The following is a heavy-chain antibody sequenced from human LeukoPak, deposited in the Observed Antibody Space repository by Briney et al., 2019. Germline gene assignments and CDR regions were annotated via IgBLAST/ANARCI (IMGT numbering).Heavy chain of an antibody. CDR3: TRRNTADASIDL. CDR1: GGSISGHW. D-gene: IGHD4-17*01. Sequence: SETLSLTCSVSGGSISGHWWTWVRQPPGEGLEWIGDILYSGSTNYNPSLKSRLSILVDTSKNQFSLKLNSVTAADTAVYYCTRRNTADASIDLWGQGTLV. V-gene: IGHV4-59*11. J-gene: IGHJ5*02. CDR2: ILYSGST.